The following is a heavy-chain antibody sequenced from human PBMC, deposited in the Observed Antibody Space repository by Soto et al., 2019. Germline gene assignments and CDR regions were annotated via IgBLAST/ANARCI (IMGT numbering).Heavy chain of an antibody. CDR2: VSPYGGYT. CDR1: GYTFSSYG. J-gene: IGHJ6*02. Sequence: ASVKVSCKASGYTFSSYGINWVRQAPGQGLEWLGWVSPYGGYTNYAQILQGRVSMTTDTSTKTAYMEVRSLRSDDTAVYYCARGGYYDSSGSRNYFYYGMNVWGQGTTVTV. D-gene: IGHD3-22*01. CDR3: ARGGYYDSSGSRNYFYYGMNV. V-gene: IGHV1-18*01.